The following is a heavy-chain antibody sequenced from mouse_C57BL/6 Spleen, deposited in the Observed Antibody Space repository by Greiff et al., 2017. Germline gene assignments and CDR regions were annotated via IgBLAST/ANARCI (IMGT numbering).Heavy chain of an antibody. J-gene: IGHJ4*01. CDR1: GFSLTSYG. V-gene: IGHV2-2*01. CDR3: ARNGLYAMDY. Sequence: QVQLKESGPGLVQPSQSLSITCTVSGFSLTSYGVHWVRQSPGKGLEWLGVIWSGRSTDYNAAFISRLSISKDNSKSQVFFKMNSLQADDTAIYYCARNGLYAMDYWGQGTSVTVSS. CDR2: IWSGRST.